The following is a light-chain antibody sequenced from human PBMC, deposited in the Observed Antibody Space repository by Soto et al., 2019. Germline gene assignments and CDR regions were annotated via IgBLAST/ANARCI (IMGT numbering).Light chain of an antibody. Sequence: QSVLTQPASVSGSPGQSITISCTGTSSDVGAYKYVSWYQQHPGRAPKLMIYEVSNRPSGVSDRFSGSKSGNTASLTISGLQAEDEADYYCSSHTSSNTVYVFGTGTKLTVL. CDR1: SSDVGAYKY. CDR3: SSHTSSNTVYV. J-gene: IGLJ1*01. CDR2: EVS. V-gene: IGLV2-14*01.